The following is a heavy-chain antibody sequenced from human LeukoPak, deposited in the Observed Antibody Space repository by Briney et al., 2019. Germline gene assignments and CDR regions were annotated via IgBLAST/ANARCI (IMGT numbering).Heavy chain of an antibody. CDR3: AGLSGITIFGVVSPPDYYYYYMDV. V-gene: IGHV4-38-2*02. CDR2: IYHSGST. J-gene: IGHJ6*03. D-gene: IGHD3-3*01. Sequence: SETLSLTCTVSGYSISSGYYWGWIRQPPGKGLEWIGSIYHSGSTYYNPSLKSRVTISVDTSKNQFSLKLSSVTAADTAVYYCAGLSGITIFGVVSPPDYYYYYMDVWSKGTTVTVSS. CDR1: GYSISSGYY.